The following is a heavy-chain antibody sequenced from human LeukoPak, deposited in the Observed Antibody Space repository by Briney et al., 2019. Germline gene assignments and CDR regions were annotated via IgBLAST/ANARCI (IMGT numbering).Heavy chain of an antibody. CDR2: ISGSGRST. D-gene: IGHD2-15*01. J-gene: IGHJ4*02. Sequence: GGSLRLSCAAPGLTFSTYAMSWVRQGPGKGLEWVSAISGSGRSTYYADSVKGRFTISRDNSKNTLYLQMNSLRAEDTAVYYCAKRKSYSGGFDYWGQGTLVTVSS. CDR1: GLTFSTYA. V-gene: IGHV3-23*01. CDR3: AKRKSYSGGFDY.